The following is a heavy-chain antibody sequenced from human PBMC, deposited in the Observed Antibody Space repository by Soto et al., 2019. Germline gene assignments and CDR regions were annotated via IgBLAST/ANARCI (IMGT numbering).Heavy chain of an antibody. V-gene: IGHV3-48*02. Sequence: GGSLRLSCEASGFTFSTYNMIWVRQAPGKGLEWVSYINIGSSSIYADSVKGRFTISRDSARNSLYLQMNSLRDEDTAVYYCARVVDGVSGADYWGQGTLVTVSS. CDR2: INIGSSS. CDR1: GFTFSTYN. D-gene: IGHD2-8*01. CDR3: ARVVDGVSGADY. J-gene: IGHJ4*02.